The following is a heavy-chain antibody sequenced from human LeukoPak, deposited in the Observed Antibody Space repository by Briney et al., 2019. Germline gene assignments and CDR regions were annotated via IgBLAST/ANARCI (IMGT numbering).Heavy chain of an antibody. Sequence: GGSLRLSCSASGFTFNTLSMHWVRQAPDKGLEYVSVISPDGGSTYYAESVKGRSTIARDNSKNTVYLQMSSLRPEDTAIYYCVRDLFGFDFWGQGTLVTVSS. V-gene: IGHV3-64D*06. CDR1: GFTFNTLS. D-gene: IGHD3-10*01. J-gene: IGHJ4*02. CDR3: VRDLFGFDF. CDR2: ISPDGGST.